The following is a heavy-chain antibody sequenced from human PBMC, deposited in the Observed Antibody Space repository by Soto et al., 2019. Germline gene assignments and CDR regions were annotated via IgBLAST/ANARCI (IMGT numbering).Heavy chain of an antibody. CDR3: ASTPDI. CDR1: GGSISSGGYS. Sequence: QLQLQESGSGLVKPSQTLSLTCAVSGGSISSGGYSWSWIRQPPGKGLEWIGCIYHSGSTYDNPSLTTLVTISVDRSKNQFSLQLSSVSEADTAVYYRASTPDIWGQGTMVTVSS. CDR2: IYHSGST. V-gene: IGHV4-30-2*01. J-gene: IGHJ3*02.